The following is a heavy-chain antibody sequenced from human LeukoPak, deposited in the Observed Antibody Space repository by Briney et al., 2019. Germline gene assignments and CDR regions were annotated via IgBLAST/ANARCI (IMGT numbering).Heavy chain of an antibody. CDR3: ARVGAWDLQRVFEY. CDR1: GITFNIYW. V-gene: IGHV3-74*01. Sequence: GGSLRLSCEASGITFNIYWMHWVRQAPGEGLVWVSRINPDGTQTDYADSVKGRFTISRDNAKNSVYLEMDSLKVEDTAVYYCARVGAWDLQRVFEYWGQGTPVTVSS. CDR2: INPDGTQT. J-gene: IGHJ4*02. D-gene: IGHD1-26*01.